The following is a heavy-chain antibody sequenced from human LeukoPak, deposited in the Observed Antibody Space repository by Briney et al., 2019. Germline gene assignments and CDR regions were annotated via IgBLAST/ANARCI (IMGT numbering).Heavy chain of an antibody. CDR1: GLNFCESA. CDR3: AKESGKFDY. J-gene: IGHJ4*02. V-gene: IGHV3-43*02. Sequence: GGSLRLSCVASGLNFCESAMHWVRQAPGKGLEWVSLISADGGSAFSADSVKGRFSISKDNSKNSLYLQMDSLRSEDTAMYYCAKESGKFDYWGQGTLVVVSS. CDR2: ISADGGSA.